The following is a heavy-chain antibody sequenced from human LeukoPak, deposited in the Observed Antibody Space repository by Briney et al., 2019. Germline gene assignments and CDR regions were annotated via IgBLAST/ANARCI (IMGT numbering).Heavy chain of an antibody. D-gene: IGHD1-14*01. CDR2: IGPTGSDR. CDR1: GLTFSTSG. CDR3: ATETNGRHYDY. V-gene: IGHV3-21*06. Sequence: GGSLRLSCTASGLTFSTSGFNWVRQAPGKGLEWVASIGPTGSDRYHADSIKGRFTISRDNANNFLYLQMNSLRAEDTAVYYCATETNGRHYDYWGQGTLLTVSA. J-gene: IGHJ4*02.